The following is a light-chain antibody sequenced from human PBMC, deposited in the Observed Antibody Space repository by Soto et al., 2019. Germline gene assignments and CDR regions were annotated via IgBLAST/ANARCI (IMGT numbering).Light chain of an antibody. CDR1: QDISNY. CDR3: QQYENLPT. Sequence: DIQITQSPSSLSSSVLERLTITCQASQDISNYLNWYQQKPGKAPKLLIYDASNLETGVPSRFSGSGSGTDFTFTISSLQPEDIATYYCQQYENLPTFGQGTRQEIK. J-gene: IGKJ5*01. V-gene: IGKV1-33*01. CDR2: DAS.